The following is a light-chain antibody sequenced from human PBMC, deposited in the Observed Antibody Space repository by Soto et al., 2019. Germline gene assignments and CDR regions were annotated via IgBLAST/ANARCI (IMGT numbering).Light chain of an antibody. CDR2: DVS. V-gene: IGKV3-11*01. Sequence: EIVLAQSPATLSLSPGERGTFSCRASESVSNYLAWYQQKPGQAPRLLVYDVSNRATGIPARFSGSGSGTEFTLTISSLQSEDFAVYYCQQYNNWPLTFGQGTKVDI. CDR3: QQYNNWPLT. CDR1: ESVSNY. J-gene: IGKJ1*01.